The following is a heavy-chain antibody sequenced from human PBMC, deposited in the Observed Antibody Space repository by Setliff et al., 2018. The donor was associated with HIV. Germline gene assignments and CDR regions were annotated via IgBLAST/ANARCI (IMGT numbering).Heavy chain of an antibody. D-gene: IGHD5-12*01. Sequence: SETLSLTCIVSGASIRSYYWAWIRQSPGRGLQYLGHLYYSGSTNYNPSLKSRITMSMDTSKNQFSLQLSSVTAADTAVYYCARVPWVATLWGGAFDLWGHGTMVTVS. CDR2: LYYSGST. V-gene: IGHV4-59*01. CDR1: GASIRSYY. CDR3: ARVPWVATLWGGAFDL. J-gene: IGHJ3*01.